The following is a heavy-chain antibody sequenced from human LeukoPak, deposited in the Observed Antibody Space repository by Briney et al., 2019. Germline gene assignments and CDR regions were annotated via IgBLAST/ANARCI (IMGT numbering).Heavy chain of an antibody. Sequence: GGSLRLSCAASGFTSSDYYMSWIRQAPGKGLEWVPYISSSGSTIYYADSVKGRFTISRDNAKNSLYLQMNSLRAEDTAVYYCARDRYYDSSGYPVFDYWGQGTLVTVSS. D-gene: IGHD3-22*01. V-gene: IGHV3-11*01. CDR2: ISSSGSTI. CDR1: GFTSSDYY. CDR3: ARDRYYDSSGYPVFDY. J-gene: IGHJ4*02.